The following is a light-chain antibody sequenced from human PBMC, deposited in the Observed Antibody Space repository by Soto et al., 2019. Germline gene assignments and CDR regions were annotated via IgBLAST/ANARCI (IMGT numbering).Light chain of an antibody. V-gene: IGKV3-20*01. CDR1: QSVSSSY. J-gene: IGKJ5*01. CDR3: QQYGSSPT. CDR2: GAS. Sequence: EIVLTQSPGTLSLSPGERATLSCRASQSVSSSYVAWYQQKPGQPPRLLIYGASSRATGIPDRFSGSGSGTDFTLTISRLEPEDFAVYYRQQYGSSPTFGQGTRLEIK.